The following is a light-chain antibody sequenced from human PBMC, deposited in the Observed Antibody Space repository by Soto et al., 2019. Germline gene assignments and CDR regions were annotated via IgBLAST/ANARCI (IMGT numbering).Light chain of an antibody. V-gene: IGKV3-15*01. J-gene: IGKJ2*01. Sequence: EIVMTHSPATLSVSPGERATLSCRASQSISNNLAWYQQKPGQAPRLLIYGASTRATGIPARYSGSGSGTEFTLTISSLQSEDFAVYYCQQYNNWPYTFGQGTRLEIK. CDR1: QSISNN. CDR2: GAS. CDR3: QQYNNWPYT.